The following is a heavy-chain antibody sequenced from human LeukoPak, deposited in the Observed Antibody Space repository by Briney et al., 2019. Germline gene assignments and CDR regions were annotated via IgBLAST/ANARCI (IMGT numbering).Heavy chain of an antibody. CDR1: GISLSTSGVA. J-gene: IGHJ4*02. CDR3: AHSLYDSSGYYYFDY. CDR2: NYWNDDK. Sequence: SGPTLVKPTQTLTLTCTFSGISLSTSGVAVGWIRQPPGKALVWLALNYWNDDKRYSPSLKSTLTITKDTSKYRVVLTMTNMDPVDTATYYCAHSLYDSSGYYYFDYWGQGTLVTVSS. D-gene: IGHD3-22*01. V-gene: IGHV2-5*01.